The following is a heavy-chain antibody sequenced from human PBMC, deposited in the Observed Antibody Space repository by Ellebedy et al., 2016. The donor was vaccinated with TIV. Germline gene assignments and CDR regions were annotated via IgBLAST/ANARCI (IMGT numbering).Heavy chain of an antibody. CDR1: GFTFTSSA. D-gene: IGHD1-26*01. V-gene: IGHV1-58*02. Sequence: AASVKVSCKASGFTFTSSAMQWARQARGQRLEWIGWIVVGSGNTNYAQKFQERVTITRDMSTSTAYMELSSLRSEDTAVYYCAAGVGATPDAFDIWGQGTMVTVSS. CDR3: AAGVGATPDAFDI. J-gene: IGHJ3*02. CDR2: IVVGSGNT.